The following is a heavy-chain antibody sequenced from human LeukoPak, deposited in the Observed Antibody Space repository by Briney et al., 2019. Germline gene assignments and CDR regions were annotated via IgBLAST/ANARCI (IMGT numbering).Heavy chain of an antibody. CDR2: INPNSGGT. J-gene: IGHJ4*02. Sequence: ASVKVSCKASGYTFTGYYIHWVRQAPGQGLEWMGWINPNSGGTNYAQKFQGWVTMTRDTSISTAYMELSRLRSDDTAVYYCARVRSLGDGDYFDYWGQGTLVTVSS. CDR3: ARVRSLGDGDYFDY. CDR1: GYTFTGYY. D-gene: IGHD3-10*01. V-gene: IGHV1-2*04.